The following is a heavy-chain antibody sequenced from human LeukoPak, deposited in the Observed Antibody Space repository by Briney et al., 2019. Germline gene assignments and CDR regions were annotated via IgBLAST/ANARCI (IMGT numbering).Heavy chain of an antibody. Sequence: GESLQISCKGSGYSFTTHWIGWVRQLPGKGLEWMGIIYPGDSDTRYSPSFQGQVTISADKSISTTYLQWSSLKASDTAMYYCARLTYGSGRNTYDYWGQGILVTVSS. J-gene: IGHJ4*02. CDR1: GYSFTTHW. CDR2: IYPGDSDT. D-gene: IGHD3-10*01. V-gene: IGHV5-51*01. CDR3: ARLTYGSGRNTYDY.